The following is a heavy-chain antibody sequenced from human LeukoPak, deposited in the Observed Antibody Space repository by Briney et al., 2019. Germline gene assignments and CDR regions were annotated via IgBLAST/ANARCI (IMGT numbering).Heavy chain of an antibody. CDR2: INPDTGGT. CDR1: GYTFNGFY. CDR3: ARVTRPTYQLLYGNWFDP. Sequence: GASVKVSCKASGYTFNGFYIHWVRQAPGQGLEWMGWINPDTGGTNFAHKFRGRVTVTRDTSIRTVYMELSRLRSDDTAVYYCARVTRPTYQLLYGNWFDPWGQGTLVTVSS. V-gene: IGHV1-2*07. J-gene: IGHJ5*02. D-gene: IGHD2-2*02.